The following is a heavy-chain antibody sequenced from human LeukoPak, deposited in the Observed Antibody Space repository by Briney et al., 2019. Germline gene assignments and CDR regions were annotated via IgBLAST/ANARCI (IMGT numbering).Heavy chain of an antibody. CDR1: GFTFSSYA. CDR3: AKGGSDMVVAASLGPYYFDY. CDR2: ISGSGGST. Sequence: GGSLRLSCAASGFTFSSYAMSWVRQAPGKGLEWVSAISGSGGSTYYADSVKGRFTISRDNSKNTLYLQMNSLRAEDTAVYYCAKGGSDMVVAASLGPYYFDYWGQGTLVTVSS. J-gene: IGHJ4*02. D-gene: IGHD2-15*01. V-gene: IGHV3-23*01.